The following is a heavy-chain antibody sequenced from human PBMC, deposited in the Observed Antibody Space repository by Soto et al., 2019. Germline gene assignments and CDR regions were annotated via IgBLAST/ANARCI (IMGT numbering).Heavy chain of an antibody. D-gene: IGHD1-26*01. CDR2: IKQDGSEK. V-gene: IGHV3-7*03. J-gene: IGHJ4*02. CDR3: ARLNSGTFSLDY. Sequence: HPGGSLRLSCAASGFSFSIYWMSWVRQAPGKGLEWVSNIKQDGSEKYYVDSVKGRFTISRDNAKNSLYLQMNSLSAEDTAMFYCARLNSGTFSLDYWGQGIPVTVSS. CDR1: GFSFSIYW.